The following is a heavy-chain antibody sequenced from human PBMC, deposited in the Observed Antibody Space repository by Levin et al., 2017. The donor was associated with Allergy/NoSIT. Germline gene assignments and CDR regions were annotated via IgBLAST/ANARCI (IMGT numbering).Heavy chain of an antibody. Sequence: GGSLRLSCAASGFTFSSYWMHWVRQAPGKGLVWVSRIKIDGSTTHYADSVKGRFTISRDNAKNTVYLQMNSLRADDTAVYYCARDGGSVAGHDWYFDLWGRGTLVTVSS. D-gene: IGHD3-16*01. V-gene: IGHV3-74*01. CDR1: GFTFSSYW. CDR3: ARDGGSVAGHDWYFDL. CDR2: IKIDGSTT. J-gene: IGHJ2*01.